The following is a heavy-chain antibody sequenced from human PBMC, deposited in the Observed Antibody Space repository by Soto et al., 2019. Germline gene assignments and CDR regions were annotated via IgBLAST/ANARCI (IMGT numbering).Heavy chain of an antibody. CDR3: ARIREYSGYDPFDY. CDR2: IDWDDDK. CDR1: GFSLSTSGMC. D-gene: IGHD5-12*01. J-gene: IGHJ4*02. V-gene: IGHV2-70*11. Sequence: SGPTLVNPTQTLTLTCTFSGFSLSTSGMCVSWIRQPPGKALEWLARIDWDDDKYYSTSLKTRLTISKDTSKNQVVLTMTNMEPVDTATYCCARIREYSGYDPFDYWGQGTLVTVSS.